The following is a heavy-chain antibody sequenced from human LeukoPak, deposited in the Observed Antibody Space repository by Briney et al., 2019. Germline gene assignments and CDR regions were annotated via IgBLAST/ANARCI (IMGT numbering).Heavy chain of an antibody. Sequence: SETLSLTCAVHGGSFSGYYWSWIRQPPGKGLEWIGEINHSGSTNYNPSLKSRVTISVDTSKNQFSLKLSSVTAAATAVYYCARVKSGISCMDVWGKGTTVTVSS. CDR2: INHSGST. CDR3: ARVKSGISCMDV. V-gene: IGHV4-34*01. J-gene: IGHJ6*03. CDR1: GGSFSGYY.